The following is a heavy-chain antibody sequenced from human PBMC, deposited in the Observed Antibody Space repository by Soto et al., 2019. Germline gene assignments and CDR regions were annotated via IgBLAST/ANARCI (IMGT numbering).Heavy chain of an antibody. V-gene: IGHV6-1*01. CDR1: GDSVSSDSAA. CDR2: TYYRSKWYN. Sequence: SQTLSLTCAISGDSVSSDSAAWNWIRQSPSRGLEWLGRTYYRSKWYNDYAVSVKSRITINPDTSKNQFSLQLNSVTPEDTAVYYCARVRYGSGSPYYYGMDVWGQGTTVTVSS. CDR3: ARVRYGSGSPYYYGMDV. D-gene: IGHD3-10*01. J-gene: IGHJ6*02.